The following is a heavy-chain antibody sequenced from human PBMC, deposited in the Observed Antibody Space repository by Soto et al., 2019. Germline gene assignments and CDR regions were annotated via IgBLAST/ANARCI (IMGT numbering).Heavy chain of an antibody. D-gene: IGHD6-13*01. CDR1: GFTVSSNY. J-gene: IGHJ3*02. Sequence: EVQLVESGGGLVQPGGSLRLSCAASGFTVSSNYMSWVRQAPGKGLEWVSVLYSGGSTYYADSVKGRFTISRDKSKNTLYLQINSLRAEHPAVYYCATVGDSSSWYENAFDICGQGTVVTVSS. CDR2: LYSGGST. CDR3: ATVGDSSSWYENAFDI. V-gene: IGHV3-66*01.